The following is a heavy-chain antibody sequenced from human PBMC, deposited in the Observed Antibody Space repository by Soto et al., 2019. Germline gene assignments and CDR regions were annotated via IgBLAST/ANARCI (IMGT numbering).Heavy chain of an antibody. J-gene: IGHJ3*02. D-gene: IGHD3-16*02. CDR1: GFTFSSYA. V-gene: IGHV3-23*01. Sequence: GGSLSLSCAASGFTFSSYAMSWVRQAPGKGLEWVSAISGSGGSTYYADSVKGRFTISRDNSKNTLYLQMNSLRAEDTAVYYCAKVLTYYDYIWGSYRYTYDAFDIWGQGTMVTVSS. CDR2: ISGSGGST. CDR3: AKVLTYYDYIWGSYRYTYDAFDI.